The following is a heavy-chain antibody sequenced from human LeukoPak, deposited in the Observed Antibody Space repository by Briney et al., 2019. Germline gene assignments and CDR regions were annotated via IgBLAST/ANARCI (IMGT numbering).Heavy chain of an antibody. V-gene: IGHV3-9*01. CDR2: VSWNSGNV. Sequence: PGRSLRLSCAASGFSFEDYAMHWVRQPPGKGLEWVSGVSWNSGNVGYADSVKGRFTISRDNAKNSLYLQMNSLRAEDTAVYYCARSPAIAVAGTDDYWGQGTLVTVSS. CDR3: ARSPAIAVAGTDDY. CDR1: GFSFEDYA. D-gene: IGHD6-19*01. J-gene: IGHJ4*02.